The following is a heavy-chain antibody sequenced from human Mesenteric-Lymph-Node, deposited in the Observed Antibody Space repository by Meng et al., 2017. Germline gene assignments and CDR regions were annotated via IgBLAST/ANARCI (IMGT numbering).Heavy chain of an antibody. D-gene: IGHD3-10*02. V-gene: IGHV6-1*01. CDR2: TYYRSKYYN. CDR3: ARDWGDVRGGFDF. CDR1: GDSVSSNSAA. Sequence: GQLQQSGPGLVKPSQTLSPPCAISGDSVSSNSAAWNWIRQSPSRGLEWLGRTYYRSKYYNDYALSVKSRITINPDTSKNQFSLQLNSVTPEDTAIYYCARDWGDVRGGFDFWGQGTLVTVSS. J-gene: IGHJ4*02.